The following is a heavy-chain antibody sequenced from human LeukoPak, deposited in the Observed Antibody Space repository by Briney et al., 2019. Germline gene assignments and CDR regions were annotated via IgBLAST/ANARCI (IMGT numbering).Heavy chain of an antibody. CDR2: IKQDGSEK. CDR3: ARAMDV. V-gene: IGHV3-7*01. Sequence: PGGSLRLSCAASEFTFRSYWMLWVRQAPGKGLEWVATIKQDGSEKYYVDSVKGRFTISRDNAKNSLYLQMNSLRAEDTAVYYCARAMDVWGKGTTVTVSS. J-gene: IGHJ6*03. CDR1: EFTFRSYW.